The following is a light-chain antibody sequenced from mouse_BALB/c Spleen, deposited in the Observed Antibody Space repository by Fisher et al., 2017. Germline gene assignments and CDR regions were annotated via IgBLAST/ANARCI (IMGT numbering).Light chain of an antibody. V-gene: IGKV4-59*01. Sequence: IVMTQTTAIMSASPGQKVTMTCSASSSVSYMHWYQQKSGTSPKRWIYDTSKLASGVPARFSGSGSGTSYSLIISSMEAEDAATYYCQQWSSNPPTFGAGTKLELK. CDR2: DTS. CDR1: SSVSY. J-gene: IGKJ5*01. CDR3: QQWSSNPPT.